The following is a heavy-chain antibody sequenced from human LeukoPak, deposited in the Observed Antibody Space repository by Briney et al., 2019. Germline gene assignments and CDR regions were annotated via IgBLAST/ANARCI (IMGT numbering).Heavy chain of an antibody. V-gene: IGHV1-69*13. J-gene: IGHJ5*02. CDR3: ARDGPGYCSSTSCLSP. D-gene: IGHD2-2*01. CDR1: GGTFSSYA. Sequence: SVKVSCKASGGTFSSYAISWVRQAPGQGLEWMGGIIPIFGTANYAHKFQGRVTITADESTSTAYMELSSLRSEDTAVYYCARDGPGYCSSTSCLSPWGQGTLVTVSS. CDR2: IIPIFGTA.